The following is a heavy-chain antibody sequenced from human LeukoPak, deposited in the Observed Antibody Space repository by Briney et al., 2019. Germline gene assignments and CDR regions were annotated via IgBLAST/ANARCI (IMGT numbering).Heavy chain of an antibody. CDR2: VYSSGYT. Sequence: PSETLSLTCTVSGGSISSYYWTWIRQPPGKELEWIGYVYSSGYTNYNPSLKSRVTISVDTSRNQFYLRLSSVTAADTAVYDCARESWDTMVRGAVFDLWGQGTLVTVSS. V-gene: IGHV4-59*01. J-gene: IGHJ4*02. D-gene: IGHD3-10*01. CDR1: GGSISSYY. CDR3: ARESWDTMVRGAVFDL.